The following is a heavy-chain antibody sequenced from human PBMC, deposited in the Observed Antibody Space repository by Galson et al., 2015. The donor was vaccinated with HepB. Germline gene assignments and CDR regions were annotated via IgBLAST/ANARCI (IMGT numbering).Heavy chain of an antibody. CDR2: TSYEGNQN. V-gene: IGHV3-30*18. CDR1: GFAFNRYG. J-gene: IGHJ4*02. Sequence: FLRLSCAASGFAFNRYGMHWVRQAPGKGLEGLAVTSYEGNQNYYSESAKGRFTISRYNSRNKVYLQISSLRIEDTAVYYCAKDGYYYGSGYFQMDYWGQGTLVTVSS. D-gene: IGHD3-10*01. CDR3: AKDGYYYGSGYFQMDY.